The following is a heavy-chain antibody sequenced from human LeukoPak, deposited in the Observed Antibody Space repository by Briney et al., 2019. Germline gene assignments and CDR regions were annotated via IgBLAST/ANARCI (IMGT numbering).Heavy chain of an antibody. CDR3: ARXRKXRTRGVMDPLDY. CDR1: GFTFNDYW. V-gene: IGHV3-7*01. D-gene: IGHD3-10*01. J-gene: IGHJ4*02. Sequence: GGSLRLSCAASGFTFNDYWLTWVRQAPGKGVEWVANIQQDGSEKYYVDSVKGRFIISRDNAKNSLYLQMNSLRAEDTAVYYCARXRKXRTRGVMDPLDYWGQGTLVTVSS. CDR2: IQQDGSEK.